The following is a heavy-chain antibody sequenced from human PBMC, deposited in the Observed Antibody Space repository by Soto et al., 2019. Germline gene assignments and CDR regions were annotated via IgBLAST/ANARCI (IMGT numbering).Heavy chain of an antibody. Sequence: PGGSLRLSCAASGFTFSSYEMNWVCQAPGKGLEWVSYISSSGSTIYYADSVKGRFTISRDNAKNSLYLQMNSLRAEDTAVYYCASRYYYDSSGSENYYYYGMDVWGQGTTVTVSS. D-gene: IGHD3-22*01. V-gene: IGHV3-48*03. CDR2: ISSSGSTI. CDR3: ASRYYYDSSGSENYYYYGMDV. J-gene: IGHJ6*02. CDR1: GFTFSSYE.